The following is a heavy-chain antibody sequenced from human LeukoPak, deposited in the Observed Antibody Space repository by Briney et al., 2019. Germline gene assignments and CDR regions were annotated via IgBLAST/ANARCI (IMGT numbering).Heavy chain of an antibody. CDR1: GFTFGDHA. Sequence: GRSLRLSCITSGFTFGDHAMCWVRQAPGKGLDWVGFIRSKGYGGTTEYAASVKGRFTISRDDSKSIAYLQMNSLKSEDTAVYYCTRGPTGRWLYYGMDVWGQGTTVIVSS. CDR3: TRGPTGRWLYYGMDV. V-gene: IGHV3-49*04. CDR2: IRSKGYGGTT. D-gene: IGHD5-24*01. J-gene: IGHJ6*02.